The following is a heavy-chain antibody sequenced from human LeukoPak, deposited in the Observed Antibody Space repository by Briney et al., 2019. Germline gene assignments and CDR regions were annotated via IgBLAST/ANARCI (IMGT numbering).Heavy chain of an antibody. D-gene: IGHD3-22*01. CDR2: ISAYNGNT. J-gene: IGHJ4*02. CDR3: ARSGYYFVGFDY. V-gene: IGHV1-18*04. Sequence: ASVKVSCKASVYSFTEYGINWVRQAPGQGLEGMGWISAYNGNTNFAPKFQDRVIMTTDTSTSTAYMELRSLRSDDTAVYFCARSGYYFVGFDYWGQGTLVTVSS. CDR1: VYSFTEYG.